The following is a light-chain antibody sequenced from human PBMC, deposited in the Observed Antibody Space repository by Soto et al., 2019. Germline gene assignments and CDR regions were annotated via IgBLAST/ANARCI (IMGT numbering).Light chain of an antibody. Sequence: EIVLKQSPATLSLSPGESATLSCRASQSVSSSLAWYQQKPGQAPRLLISETSNTATGIPARFSGSGSGTDFTLTISSLEPEDFAVYYCQQRSNWRITFGQGTLLEIK. V-gene: IGKV3-11*01. CDR3: QQRSNWRIT. CDR1: QSVSSS. CDR2: ETS. J-gene: IGKJ5*01.